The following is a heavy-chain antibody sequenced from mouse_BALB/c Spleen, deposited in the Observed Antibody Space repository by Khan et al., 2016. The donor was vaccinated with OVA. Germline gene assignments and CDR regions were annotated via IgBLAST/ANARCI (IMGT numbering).Heavy chain of an antibody. CDR1: GYIFTSYW. CDR2: IYPGTNNT. CDR3: ARGEALYYFDY. Sequence: VQLQESGAELVRPGASVKLSCKTSGYIFTSYWIHWVKQRSGQGLEWIARIYPGTNNTYYNENLKDRATLTADKSSSTAYMQLNSLKSEDSAVYFCARGEALYYFDYWGQGTTLTVSS. D-gene: IGHD3-2*02. V-gene: IGHV1S132*01. J-gene: IGHJ2*01.